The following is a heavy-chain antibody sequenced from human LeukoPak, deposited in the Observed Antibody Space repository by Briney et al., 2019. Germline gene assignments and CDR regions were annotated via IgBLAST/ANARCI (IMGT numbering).Heavy chain of an antibody. CDR3: ARGDGELGWFDP. CDR2: IIPIFGTA. Sequence: SVKVSCKASGGTCSSYAISWVRQAPGQGLEWMGGIIPIFGTANYAQKFQGRVTITADESTSTAYMELSSLRSEDTAVYYCARGDGELGWFDPWGQGTLVTVSS. CDR1: GGTCSSYA. D-gene: IGHD3-10*01. J-gene: IGHJ5*02. V-gene: IGHV1-69*01.